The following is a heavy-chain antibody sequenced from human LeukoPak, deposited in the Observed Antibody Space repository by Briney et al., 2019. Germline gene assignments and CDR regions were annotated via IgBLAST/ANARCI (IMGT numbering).Heavy chain of an antibody. J-gene: IGHJ4*02. D-gene: IGHD1-14*01. CDR3: ARDITGSFDY. Sequence: WIRQPPGKGLEWIGSIYYSGSTYYNPSLKSRVTISVDTSKNQFSLKLSSVTAADTAVYYCARDITGSFDYWGQGNLVTVSS. V-gene: IGHV4-39*07. CDR2: IYYSGST.